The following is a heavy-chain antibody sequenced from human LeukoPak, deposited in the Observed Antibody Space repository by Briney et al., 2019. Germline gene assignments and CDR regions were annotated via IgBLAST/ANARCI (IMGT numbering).Heavy chain of an antibody. CDR3: ASPKQVYCSSTSCSLGF. CDR2: IIPILGTA. D-gene: IGHD2-2*01. J-gene: IGHJ4*02. V-gene: IGHV1-69*13. Sequence: ASVKVSCKASGGTFSSYAITWVRQAPGQGLEWMGGIIPILGTAKYAQKFQGRVTITADESTSTAYMELSSLRSEDTAVYYCASPKQVYCSSTSCSLGFWGQGTLVTVSS. CDR1: GGTFSSYA.